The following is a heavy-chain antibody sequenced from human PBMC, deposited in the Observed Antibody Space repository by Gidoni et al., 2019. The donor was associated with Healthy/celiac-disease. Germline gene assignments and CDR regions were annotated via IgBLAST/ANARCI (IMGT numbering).Heavy chain of an antibody. Sequence: QVQLVESGGGVVQPGRSLRLSCAASGFTFSSYAMHWVRQAPGKGLEWVAVISYDGSNKYYADSVKGRFTISRDNSKNTLYLQMNSLRAEDTAVYYCAREWDYYGSGSYYKQFDYWGQGTLVTVSS. V-gene: IGHV3-30*04. CDR1: GFTFSSYA. CDR3: AREWDYYGSGSYYKQFDY. J-gene: IGHJ4*02. D-gene: IGHD3-10*01. CDR2: ISYDGSNK.